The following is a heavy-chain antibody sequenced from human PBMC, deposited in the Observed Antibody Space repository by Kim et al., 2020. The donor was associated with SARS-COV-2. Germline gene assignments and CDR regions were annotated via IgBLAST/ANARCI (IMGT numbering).Heavy chain of an antibody. CDR1: GFTFRNYG. J-gene: IGHJ4*02. CDR2: ISHDGNNA. D-gene: IGHD3-10*01. CDR3: AKPSDVIILISVNLHF. Sequence: GGSLRLSCAASGFTFRNYGMHWVRQAPGKGLEWVAVISHDGNNAYYEDSVKGRFTISRDNSKNTVSLQMSSLRFEDTALYYCAKPSDVIILISVNLHFWGQGTRVTVST. V-gene: IGHV3-30*18.